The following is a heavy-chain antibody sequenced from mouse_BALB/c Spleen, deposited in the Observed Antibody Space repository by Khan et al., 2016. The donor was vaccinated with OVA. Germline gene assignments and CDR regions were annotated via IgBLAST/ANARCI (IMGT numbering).Heavy chain of an antibody. D-gene: IGHD1-1*01. CDR2: TNPTNGRT. CDR3: ARIKKIVATYFDY. CDR1: GYTFTSYW. V-gene: IGHV1S81*02. Sequence: QVQLQQSGAELVKAGASVKMSCKASGYTFTSYWMHWVKQRLGPGLEWFAETNPTNGRTHYNEKFKSKATLTVDKSSSTAYMLLSGPTFEDSAVYYCARIKKIVATYFDYWGQGTTLTVSS. J-gene: IGHJ2*01.